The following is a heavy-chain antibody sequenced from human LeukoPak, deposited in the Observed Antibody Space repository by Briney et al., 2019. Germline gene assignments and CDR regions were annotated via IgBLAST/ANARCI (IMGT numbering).Heavy chain of an antibody. D-gene: IGHD2-2*01. CDR2: IYTSGST. Sequence: SETLSLTCTVSGGSISSYYWSWIRQPPGRGLEWIGYIYTSGSTNYNPSLKSRVTVSVDTSKNQFSLKLSSVTAADTAVYYCARPVYCSSTSCNWFDPWGQGTLVTVSS. CDR3: ARPVYCSSTSCNWFDP. CDR1: GGSISSYY. V-gene: IGHV4-4*09. J-gene: IGHJ5*02.